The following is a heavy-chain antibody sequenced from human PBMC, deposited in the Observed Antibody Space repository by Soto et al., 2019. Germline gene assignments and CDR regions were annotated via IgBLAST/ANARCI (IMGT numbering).Heavy chain of an antibody. CDR2: ISGSGGST. J-gene: IGHJ4*02. V-gene: IGHV3-23*01. D-gene: IGHD3-22*01. Sequence: PGGSLRLSCAASGFTFSSYAMSWVRQAPGKGLEWVSAISGSGGSTYYADSVKGRFTISRDNSKNTLYLQMNSLRAEDTAVYYCAKDPYYLVVVGTHFDYWGQGTLVTVSS. CDR3: AKDPYYLVVVGTHFDY. CDR1: GFTFSSYA.